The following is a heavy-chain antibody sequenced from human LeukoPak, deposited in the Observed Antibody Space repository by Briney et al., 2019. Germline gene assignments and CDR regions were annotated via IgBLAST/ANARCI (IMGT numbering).Heavy chain of an antibody. V-gene: IGHV3-21*01. CDR2: VSGSGSRT. J-gene: IGHJ3*02. Sequence: GGSLRLSCAASGFTFSSYDMSWVRQAPGKGLEWVSSVSGSGSRTYYADSVKGRFTISRDNAKNSLYLQMNSLRAEDTAVYYCARDRAYAFDNWGQGTMVTVSS. CDR3: ARDRAYAFDN. D-gene: IGHD3-10*01. CDR1: GFTFSSYD.